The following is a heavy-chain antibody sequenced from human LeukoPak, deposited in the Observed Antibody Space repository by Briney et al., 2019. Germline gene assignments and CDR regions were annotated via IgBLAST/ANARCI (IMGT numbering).Heavy chain of an antibody. Sequence: GGSLRLSCAASGFTFSNYGMHWVRQAPGKGLEWVAIISYDGSNKWYADSVKGRFTISRDNAKNSLYLQMNSLRAEDTAVYYCAELGITMIGGVWGKGTTVTISS. CDR1: GFTFSNYG. D-gene: IGHD3-10*02. J-gene: IGHJ6*04. V-gene: IGHV3-30*18. CDR2: ISYDGSNK. CDR3: AELGITMIGGV.